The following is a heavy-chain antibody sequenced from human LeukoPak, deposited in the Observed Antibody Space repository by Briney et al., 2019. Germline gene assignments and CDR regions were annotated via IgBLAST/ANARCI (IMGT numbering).Heavy chain of an antibody. Sequence: GGSLRLSCTASGFTFGDYAMSWFRQAPGKGLEWVGFIRSKAYGGTTEYAASVKGRFTISRDDSKSTAYLQMNSLKTEDTAVYYCTRDSSTLGLDVWGQGTTVTVSS. CDR2: IRSKAYGGTT. V-gene: IGHV3-49*03. CDR3: TRDSSTLGLDV. J-gene: IGHJ6*02. D-gene: IGHD5/OR15-5a*01. CDR1: GFTFGDYA.